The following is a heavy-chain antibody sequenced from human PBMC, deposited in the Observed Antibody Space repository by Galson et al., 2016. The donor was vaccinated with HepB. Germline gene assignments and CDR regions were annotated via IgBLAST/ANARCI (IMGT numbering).Heavy chain of an antibody. CDR1: GDSISSQY. CDR2: IRTSRRI. CDR3: ARQYEYRSTWYYFDS. J-gene: IGHJ4*02. Sequence: SETLSLTCTVPGDSISSQYWTWIRQPAGRGPEWIGRIRTSRRINYHPSLKSRVSMSIDTSKNQVSLRLTSVTAADTAVYYCARQYEYRSTWYYFDSWGQGILVTVSS. D-gene: IGHD6-13*01. V-gene: IGHV4-4*07.